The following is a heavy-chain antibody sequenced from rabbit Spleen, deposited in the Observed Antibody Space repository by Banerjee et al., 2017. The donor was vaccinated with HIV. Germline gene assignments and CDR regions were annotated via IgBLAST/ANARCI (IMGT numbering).Heavy chain of an antibody. D-gene: IGHD6-1*01. J-gene: IGHJ4*01. CDR3: ARAPYAGIAVYGYAQNM. Sequence: QSLEESGGDLVKPGASLTLTCKASGVSLNDKDVMCWVRQAPGKGLEWITCINTATGKAVYATWAKGRFTISKTSSTTMTLRMTSLSAADTATYFCARAPYAGIAVYGYAQNMWGPGTLVTVS. V-gene: IGHV1S40*01. CDR1: GVSLNDKDV. CDR2: INTATGKA.